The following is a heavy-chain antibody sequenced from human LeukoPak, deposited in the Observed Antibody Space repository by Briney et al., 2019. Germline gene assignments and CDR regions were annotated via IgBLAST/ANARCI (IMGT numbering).Heavy chain of an antibody. J-gene: IGHJ5*02. D-gene: IGHD6-13*01. Sequence: TGGSLRLSCAASGFTFSSYSMNWVRQAPGKGLEWVSYISSSSSTIYYADSVKGRFTISRDNAKNSLYLQMNSLRAEDTAVYYCARDGDSSSWPHRNWFDPWGQGTLVTVSS. CDR3: ARDGDSSSWPHRNWFDP. CDR2: ISSSSSTI. CDR1: GFTFSSYS. V-gene: IGHV3-48*01.